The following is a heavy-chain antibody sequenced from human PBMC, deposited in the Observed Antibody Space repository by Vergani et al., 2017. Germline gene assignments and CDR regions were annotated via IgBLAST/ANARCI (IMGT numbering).Heavy chain of an antibody. Sequence: QVQLVQSGAEVKKPGSSVKVSCKASGGTFSSYALNWVRQAPGQGLEWMGSIIPSLATTIYAQKFQGRVTITADESTSTAYMELSSLKSEDTAVFYCARATCSRGSCYRGFECWGQGSLITVSS. CDR3: ARATCSRGSCYRGFEC. CDR2: IIPSLATT. V-gene: IGHV1-69*11. J-gene: IGHJ4*02. CDR1: GGTFSSYA. D-gene: IGHD2-15*01.